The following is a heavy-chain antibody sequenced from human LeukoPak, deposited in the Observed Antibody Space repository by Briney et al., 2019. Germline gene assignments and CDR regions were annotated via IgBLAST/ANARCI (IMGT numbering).Heavy chain of an antibody. CDR1: GFTFDDYA. V-gene: IGHV3-9*01. Sequence: PGRSLRLSCAASGFTFDDYAMHWVRQAPGKGLEWVSGISWNSGSIGYADSVKGRFTISRDNAKNSLYLQMNSLRAEDTAVYYCAVGAAAGTGEYFDYWGQGTLVTVSS. D-gene: IGHD6-13*01. J-gene: IGHJ4*02. CDR2: ISWNSGSI. CDR3: AVGAAAGTGEYFDY.